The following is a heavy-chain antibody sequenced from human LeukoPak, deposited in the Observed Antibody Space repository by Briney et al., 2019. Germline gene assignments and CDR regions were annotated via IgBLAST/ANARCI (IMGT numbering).Heavy chain of an antibody. J-gene: IGHJ4*02. D-gene: IGHD3-10*01. Sequence: TGGSLRLSCAASGFTFSSYWMSWVRQAPGKGLEWVANIKQDGSEKYYVDSVKGRFTISRDNAKNSLYLQMNSLRAEDTAVYYCARVKAILLWFGPPHYYFDYWGQGTLVTVSS. V-gene: IGHV3-7*01. CDR3: ARVKAILLWFGPPHYYFDY. CDR1: GFTFSSYW. CDR2: IKQDGSEK.